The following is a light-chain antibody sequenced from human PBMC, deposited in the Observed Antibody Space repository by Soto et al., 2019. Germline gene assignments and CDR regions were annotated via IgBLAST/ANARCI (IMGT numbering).Light chain of an antibody. J-gene: IGKJ1*01. Sequence: DIQMTQSPSTLSGSVGDRVTITCRASQTISSWLAWYQQKPGKAPKLLIYKASTLKSGVPSRFSGSGSGTEFPLTISRLPPEGFSNYYCQHYNSYSGAFGQGNKVELK. CDR3: QHYNSYSGA. CDR2: KAS. CDR1: QTISSW. V-gene: IGKV1-5*03.